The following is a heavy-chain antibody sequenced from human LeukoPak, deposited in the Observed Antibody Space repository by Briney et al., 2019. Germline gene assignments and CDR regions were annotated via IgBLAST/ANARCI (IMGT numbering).Heavy chain of an antibody. V-gene: IGHV1-2*02. Sequence: SVTVSCKASGYTFTVYCMHWVRQAPGQGLEWMGWINPNSGGTNYAQKFQGRVTMTRDTSISTAYMELSRLRSDDMAVYYCARGRRSLGSIPDYWGQGTLVTVSS. CDR2: INPNSGGT. CDR1: GYTFTVYC. J-gene: IGHJ4*02. CDR3: ARGRRSLGSIPDY. D-gene: IGHD1-26*01.